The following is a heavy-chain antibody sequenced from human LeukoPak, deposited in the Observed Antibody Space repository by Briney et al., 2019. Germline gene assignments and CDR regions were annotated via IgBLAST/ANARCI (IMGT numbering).Heavy chain of an antibody. CDR1: GFTVSSNY. D-gene: IGHD4-17*01. J-gene: IGHJ4*02. CDR2: IYSGGSK. Sequence: GGSLRLSCAASGFTVSSNYMNWVRQAPGKGLEWVSVIYSGGSKYYADSVKGRFTISRDNSKNTLYLQMNSLRAEDTAVYYCAREAVTRIYFDYWGQGTLVTVSS. CDR3: AREAVTRIYFDY. V-gene: IGHV3-53*01.